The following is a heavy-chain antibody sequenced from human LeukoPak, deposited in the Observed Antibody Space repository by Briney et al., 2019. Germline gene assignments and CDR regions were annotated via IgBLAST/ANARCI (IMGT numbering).Heavy chain of an antibody. CDR1: XGSXRXYY. CDR3: ARINSAPDF. D-gene: IGHD1-26*01. V-gene: IGHV4-34*01. Sequence: ETXXLXCXVXXGSXRXYYWSWIRQTPGKGLEWIGEINHRGSTNYNPSLKSRVTLSVDTSKTQFSLQLSSVTAADTAVYYCARINSAPDFWGQGTLVTVSS. CDR2: INHRGST. J-gene: IGHJ4*02.